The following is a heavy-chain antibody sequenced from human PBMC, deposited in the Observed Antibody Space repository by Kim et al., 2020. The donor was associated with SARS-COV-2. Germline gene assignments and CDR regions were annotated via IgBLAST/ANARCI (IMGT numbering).Heavy chain of an antibody. Sequence: AAVQVSCKASGYTFTTYGMNWVRQAPGQGLERMGWINTNTGNPTFAQGFTGRFVFSLDTSVSTAYLQISSLKAEDTAVYYCARTFYDSSAYYYVEYWGQGTLLTVSS. CDR2: INTNTGNP. D-gene: IGHD3-22*01. CDR3: ARTFYDSSAYYYVEY. V-gene: IGHV7-4-1*02. J-gene: IGHJ4*02. CDR1: GYTFTTYG.